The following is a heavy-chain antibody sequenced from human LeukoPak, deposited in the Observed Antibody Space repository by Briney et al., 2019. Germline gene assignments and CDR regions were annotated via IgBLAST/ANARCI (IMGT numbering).Heavy chain of an antibody. CDR1: GFTFSSYG. J-gene: IGHJ6*02. D-gene: IGHD3-22*01. Sequence: GGSLRLSCAASGFTFSSYGMQWVRQAPGKGLEWVAVISYDGSKNYYGDSEKGRFTISRDNSKNTLYLQMNSLRAEDTAVYYCAKELSSARGYGMDVWGQGTTVTVSS. CDR3: AKELSSARGYGMDV. V-gene: IGHV3-30*18. CDR2: ISYDGSKN.